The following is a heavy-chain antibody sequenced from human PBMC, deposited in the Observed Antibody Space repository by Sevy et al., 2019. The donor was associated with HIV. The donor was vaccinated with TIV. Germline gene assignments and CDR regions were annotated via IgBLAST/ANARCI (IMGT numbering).Heavy chain of an antibody. J-gene: IGHJ4*02. V-gene: IGHV4-59*01. CDR1: GGSITSYY. Sequence: SETLSLTCTVSGGSITSYYWSWIRQPPGKGLEWIGSIYYSGSTNYNPSLKSRVTISVDTSKNQFSLKLSSVTAADTAVYYCARSPSYGSGSYSFHPVEYWGQGTLVTVSS. CDR2: IYYSGST. D-gene: IGHD3-10*01. CDR3: ARSPSYGSGSYSFHPVEY.